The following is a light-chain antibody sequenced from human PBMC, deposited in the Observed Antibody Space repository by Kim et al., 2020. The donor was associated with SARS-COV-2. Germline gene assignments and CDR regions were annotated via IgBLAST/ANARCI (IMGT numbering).Light chain of an antibody. J-gene: IGLJ1*01. CDR3: AAWDDSLSGSYV. V-gene: IGLV1-47*02. CDR2: TNS. CDR1: SSTIGRNY. Sequence: QSVLTQPPSASGTPGQRVTISCSGSSSTIGRNYVYWYQQLPGTAPKLLIYTNSQRPSGVPDRFSGSKPGTSASLAISGLRSEDEADYYCAAWDDSLSGSYVFGTGTKVTVL.